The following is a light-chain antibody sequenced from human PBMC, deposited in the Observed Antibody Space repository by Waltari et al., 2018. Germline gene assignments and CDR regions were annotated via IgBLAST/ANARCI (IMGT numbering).Light chain of an antibody. CDR3: QKYVSLPAT. Sequence: EIVLTQSPGTLSLSPGERATLSCRARQSVGRSLAWYQQKPGQAPRLLIYDASSRAAGIPDRFSGSGSGTDFSLAISRLEPEDFAVYYCQKYVSLPATFGQGTKVEIK. CDR2: DAS. J-gene: IGKJ1*01. V-gene: IGKV3-20*01. CDR1: QSVGRS.